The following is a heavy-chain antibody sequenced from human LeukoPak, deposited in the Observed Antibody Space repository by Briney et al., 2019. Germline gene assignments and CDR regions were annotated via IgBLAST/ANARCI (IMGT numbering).Heavy chain of an antibody. CDR1: GFTFSDYY. Sequence: GGSLRLSCAASGFTFSDYYMSWIRQAPGKGLEWVSYISSSGSTIYYADSVKGRFTISRDNAKNSLYLQMNSLRAEDTAVYYGARAFPYYYGSGSNDIWGQGTIVTVSS. D-gene: IGHD3-10*01. CDR3: ARAFPYYYGSGSNDI. J-gene: IGHJ3*02. V-gene: IGHV3-11*04. CDR2: ISSSGSTI.